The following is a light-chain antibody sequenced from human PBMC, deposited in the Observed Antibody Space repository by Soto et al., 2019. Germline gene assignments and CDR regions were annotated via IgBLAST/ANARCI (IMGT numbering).Light chain of an antibody. CDR2: GAS. CDR3: QRYNDWPPWT. Sequence: MTQSPATLSVSPGERATLFCRASPNVGTRLAWYQQIPGQAHRPNLHGASIRATGVPARFTGSGSGTEFTLTLSGLQSEDLAFYTCQRYNDWPPWTFGQGTKVDIK. V-gene: IGKV3-15*01. J-gene: IGKJ1*01. CDR1: PNVGTR.